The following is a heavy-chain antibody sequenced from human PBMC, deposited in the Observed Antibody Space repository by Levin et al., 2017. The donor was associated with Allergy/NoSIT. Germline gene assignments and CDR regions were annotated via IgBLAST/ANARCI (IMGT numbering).Heavy chain of an antibody. CDR3: ARESRTYYDFWSGYIREGY. J-gene: IGHJ4*02. Sequence: PGGSLRLSCVASGFSFSSYWMTWVRQAPGKGLEWVANIKQDGSEKYYVDSVKGRFTISRDNAKKSLILQMNSLRVEDTAVYYCARESRTYYDFWSGYIREGYWGQGTLVTVSS. D-gene: IGHD3-3*01. CDR1: GFSFSSYW. CDR2: IKQDGSEK. V-gene: IGHV3-7*01.